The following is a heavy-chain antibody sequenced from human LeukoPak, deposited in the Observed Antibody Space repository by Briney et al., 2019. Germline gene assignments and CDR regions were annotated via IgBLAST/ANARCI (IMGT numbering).Heavy chain of an antibody. J-gene: IGHJ5*02. Sequence: GGSLRLSCAASGFTFSSYDMNWVRQAPGKGLEWVSYISSSGGTIYYADSVKGRFTISRDNAKNSLYLQMNSLRAEDTAVYYCARDSPVAGTSWGQGTLVTVSS. CDR3: ARDSPVAGTS. CDR2: ISSSGGTI. CDR1: GFTFSSYD. V-gene: IGHV3-48*03. D-gene: IGHD6-19*01.